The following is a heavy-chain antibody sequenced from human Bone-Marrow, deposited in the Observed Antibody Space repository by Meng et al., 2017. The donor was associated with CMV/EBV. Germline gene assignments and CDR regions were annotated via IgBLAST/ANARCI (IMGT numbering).Heavy chain of an antibody. Sequence: GESLKISCAASGFTFSDYYMSWIRQAPGKGLEWVSYISRSGSALYYADSVKGRFTISRDNAKDSLYLQMNSLRAEDTAVYYCAGVTIFGVVSAFDIWGQGTMVTVSS. V-gene: IGHV3-11*04. CDR1: GFTFSDYY. CDR3: AGVTIFGVVSAFDI. D-gene: IGHD3-3*01. CDR2: ISRSGSAL. J-gene: IGHJ3*02.